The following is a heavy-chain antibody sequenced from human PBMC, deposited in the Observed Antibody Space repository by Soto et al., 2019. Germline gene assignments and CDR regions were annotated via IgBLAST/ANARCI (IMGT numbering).Heavy chain of an antibody. J-gene: IGHJ4*02. D-gene: IGHD2-2*01. CDR1: GFTFSSYG. Sequence: QVQLVESGGGVVQPGRSLRLSCAASGFTFSSYGMHWVRQAPGKGLEWVAVIWYDGSNKYYADSVKGRFTISRDNSKNTLYLHMNSLRAEDTAVYYCARVSRAGRIPAAMLTFDYWGQGTLVTVSS. CDR3: ARVSRAGRIPAAMLTFDY. CDR2: IWYDGSNK. V-gene: IGHV3-33*01.